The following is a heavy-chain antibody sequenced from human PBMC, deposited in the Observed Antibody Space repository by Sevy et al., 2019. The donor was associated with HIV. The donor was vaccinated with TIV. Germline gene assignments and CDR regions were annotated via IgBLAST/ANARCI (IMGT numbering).Heavy chain of an antibody. D-gene: IGHD6-13*01. J-gene: IGHJ6*02. V-gene: IGHV4-34*01. CDR2: INHSGST. Sequence: SETLSLTCAVYGGSFSGYYWNWIRQSPGKGLEWIGEINHSGSTHYNPSLKSRVTISVDTSKNQFSLRLNSVTAADTAVYYCAREGYSLGMDVWGQGTTVTVSS. CDR1: GGSFSGYY. CDR3: AREGYSLGMDV.